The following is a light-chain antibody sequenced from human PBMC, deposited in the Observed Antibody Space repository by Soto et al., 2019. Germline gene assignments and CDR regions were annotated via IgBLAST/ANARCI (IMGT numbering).Light chain of an antibody. V-gene: IGKV3-15*01. CDR2: GAS. J-gene: IGKJ1*01. CDR3: QQYDDWPWT. Sequence: EIVMTQSPATLSVSTGERATLSCRASQSVSSNLAWYQKKPGQAPRLLIYGASTRATGIPARFSGSGSGTEFTLTISSLQSEDFAFYYCQQYDDWPWTFGQGTKVDI. CDR1: QSVSSN.